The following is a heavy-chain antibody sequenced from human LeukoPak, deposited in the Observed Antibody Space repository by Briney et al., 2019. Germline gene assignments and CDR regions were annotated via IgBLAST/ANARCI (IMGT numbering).Heavy chain of an antibody. CDR2: INHSGST. CDR1: GGAFSGYY. V-gene: IGHV4-34*01. Sequence: PSETLSLTCAVYGGAFSGYYWSWIRQPPGKGLEWIGEINHSGSTNYNPSRKSRVTISVDTSKNQFSLKLSSVTAADTAVYYCARGEYYDILTGLVFDYWGQGTLVTVSS. J-gene: IGHJ4*02. D-gene: IGHD3-9*01. CDR3: ARGEYYDILTGLVFDY.